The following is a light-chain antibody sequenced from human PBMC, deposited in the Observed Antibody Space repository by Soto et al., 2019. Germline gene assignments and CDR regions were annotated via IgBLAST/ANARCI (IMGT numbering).Light chain of an antibody. CDR1: QSLYSN. CDR2: GAS. V-gene: IGKV3-15*01. CDR3: QQYNDWPTT. Sequence: EIVLTQSPATLSVSPGERATLSCRASQSLYSNLAWYQQKPGQAPRLLIYGASTRASGIPARFSGSGSGTEFALTISSLQSEDFVVYYCQQYNDWPTTFGQGIKVEVK. J-gene: IGKJ1*01.